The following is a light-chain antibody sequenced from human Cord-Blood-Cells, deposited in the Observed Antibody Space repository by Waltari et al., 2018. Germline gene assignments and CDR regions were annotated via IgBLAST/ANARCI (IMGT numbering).Light chain of an antibody. J-gene: IGKJ1*01. V-gene: IGKV3-20*01. CDR2: GAS. Sequence: EIVLTQSPGTLSLSPGERATLSCRASQSVSSSYLAWYQQKPGQSPRLLFYGASSMATGIPDRFSCSGSGTDFTLTFSRLDPEDFSLYYFQHYCSSPRTFGQWT. CDR1: QSVSSSY. CDR3: QHYCSSPRT.